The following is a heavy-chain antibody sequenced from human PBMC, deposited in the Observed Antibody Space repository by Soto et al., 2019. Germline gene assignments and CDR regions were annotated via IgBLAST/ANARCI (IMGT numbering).Heavy chain of an antibody. D-gene: IGHD6-19*01. Sequence: QVQLMQSGAEVKKPGASVKVSCKASGYTFSSFGIIWVRRAPGQGLEWVGWINPYNGNTDYAQNIQGRATLTTDTSARTAYMELRSLTPDDTAVYYCATNRVDVPRRLVGPFDSWGQGTLVTVSS. V-gene: IGHV1-18*01. CDR2: INPYNGNT. CDR3: ATNRVDVPRRLVGPFDS. CDR1: GYTFSSFG. J-gene: IGHJ4*02.